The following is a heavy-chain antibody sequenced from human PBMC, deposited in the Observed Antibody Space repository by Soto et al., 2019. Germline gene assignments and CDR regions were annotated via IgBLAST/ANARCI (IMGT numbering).Heavy chain of an antibody. CDR3: VREKVTMIVGFYYFDY. CDR2: IYAGGNT. J-gene: IGHJ4*02. Sequence: PGGSLRLSCAASGFNVSSNYMSWARQAPGKGLEWVSVIYAGGNTHYADSVEGRFTISRDNSNNMLYLQMNSLRAEDTAMYYCVREKVTMIVGFYYFDYWGQGTRVTVSS. D-gene: IGHD3-22*01. V-gene: IGHV3-66*01. CDR1: GFNVSSNY.